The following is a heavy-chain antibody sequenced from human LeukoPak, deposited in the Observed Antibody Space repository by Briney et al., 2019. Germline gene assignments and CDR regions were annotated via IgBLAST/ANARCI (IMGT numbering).Heavy chain of an antibody. CDR1: GFTFSDYY. D-gene: IGHD3-10*01. Sequence: RPGGSLRLSCAASGFTFSDYYMSWIRQAPGKGLEWVSYISSSSSYTNYADSVKGRSTISRDNAKNSLYLQMNSLRAEDTAVYYCARGDYYGSGSYYKFDYWGQGTLVTVSS. CDR2: ISSSSSYT. CDR3: ARGDYYGSGSYYKFDY. V-gene: IGHV3-11*06. J-gene: IGHJ4*02.